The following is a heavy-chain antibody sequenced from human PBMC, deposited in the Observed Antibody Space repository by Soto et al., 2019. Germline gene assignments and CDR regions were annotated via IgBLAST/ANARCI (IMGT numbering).Heavy chain of an antibody. CDR1: GGSFSGYY. D-gene: IGHD3-10*01. J-gene: IGHJ6*03. CDR2: INHSGST. Sequence: SETLSLTCAVYGGSFSGYYWSWIRQPPGKGLEWIGEINHSGSTNYNPSLKSRVTISVDTSKNQFSLKLSSVTAADTAVYYCARDKKYYYGSGSYYRGRYYYYYMDVWGKGTTVTVSS. CDR3: ARDKKYYYGSGSYYRGRYYYYYMDV. V-gene: IGHV4-34*01.